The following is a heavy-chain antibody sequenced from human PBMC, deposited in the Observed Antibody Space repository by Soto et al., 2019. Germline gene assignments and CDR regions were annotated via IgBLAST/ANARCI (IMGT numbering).Heavy chain of an antibody. D-gene: IGHD3-22*01. V-gene: IGHV3-72*01. CDR2: SRDKPQGYST. CDR1: GFTLSGHY. J-gene: IGHJ4*02. CDR3: VRATYFSDSSGYTRCLDY. Sequence: TGGSLRLSCAGSGFTLSGHYIDWVRQAPGKGLEWVGRSRDKPQGYSTTYAASVKGRFTASRDESKSSAYLQMNSLKTEDTAVYYCVRATYFSDSSGYTRCLDYWGQGTLVTVSS.